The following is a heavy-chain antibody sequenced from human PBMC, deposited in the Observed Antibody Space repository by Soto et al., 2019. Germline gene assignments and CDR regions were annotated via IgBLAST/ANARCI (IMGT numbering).Heavy chain of an antibody. Sequence: PSETLSLTCTVSGGSISSSSYYWGWIRQPPGKGLEWIGSIYYSGSTYYNPSLKSRVTISVDTSKNQFSLKLSSVTAADTAVYYCARAPTTYYDILTGYHSWGQGTLVTVSS. CDR1: GGSISSSSYY. CDR2: IYYSGST. V-gene: IGHV4-39*01. CDR3: ARAPTTYYDILTGYHS. J-gene: IGHJ5*02. D-gene: IGHD3-9*01.